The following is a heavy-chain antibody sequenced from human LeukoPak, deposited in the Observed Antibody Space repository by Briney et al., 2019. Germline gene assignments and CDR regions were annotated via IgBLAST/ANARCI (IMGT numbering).Heavy chain of an antibody. V-gene: IGHV3-21*06. CDR2: ISGSGDDI. J-gene: IGHJ4*02. Sequence: GGSLRLSCAASGFTFSSYIMNWVRQAPGKGLEWVASISGSGDDIYHADSLKGRFTISRDNAKNALYLQINSLRVDDTAVYYCAKDPWGLRVYWGQGILVTVSS. CDR3: AKDPWGLRVY. D-gene: IGHD7-27*01. CDR1: GFTFSSYI.